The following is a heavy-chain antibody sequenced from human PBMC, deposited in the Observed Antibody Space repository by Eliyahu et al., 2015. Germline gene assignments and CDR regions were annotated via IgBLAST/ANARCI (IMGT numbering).Heavy chain of an antibody. CDR1: GFXFXSYG. V-gene: IGHV3-33*01. Sequence: QVQLVESGGGVVQPGRSLRLXCAASGFXFXSYGMHWVRQGPGKGGXWVAVIWYDGSNKYYADSVKGRFTISRDNSKNTLYLQMNSLRAEDTAVYYCARDMVRGVICPLDYWGQGTLVTVSS. CDR2: IWYDGSNK. J-gene: IGHJ4*02. CDR3: ARDMVRGVICPLDY. D-gene: IGHD3-10*01.